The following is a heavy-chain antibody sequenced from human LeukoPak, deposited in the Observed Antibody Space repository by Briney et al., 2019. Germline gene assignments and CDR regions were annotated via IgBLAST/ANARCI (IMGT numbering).Heavy chain of an antibody. CDR2: IKSKTNGGTT. CDR3: MLGSGSYDSSDFDY. Sequence: GGSLRLSCAASGFSFSTYAMNWGRQAPGKGLEWVGRIKSKTNGGTTEYAAPVKGRFTILRDDSKNTLYLQMNSLKTEDTAVYYCMLGSGSYDSSDFDYWDQGTLVTVSS. V-gene: IGHV3-15*07. J-gene: IGHJ4*02. D-gene: IGHD3-22*01. CDR1: GFSFSTYA.